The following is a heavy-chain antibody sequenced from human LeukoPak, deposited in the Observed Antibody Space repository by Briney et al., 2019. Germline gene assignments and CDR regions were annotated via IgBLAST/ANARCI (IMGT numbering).Heavy chain of an antibody. J-gene: IGHJ3*02. Sequence: PGGSLRLSCAASGFTVSSNYMSWVCQAPGKGLEWVSVIYSGGSTYYADSVKGRFTISRDNSKNTLYLQMNSLRAEDTAVYYCAREGPLWPTNDAFDIWGQGTMVTVSS. D-gene: IGHD3-10*01. CDR1: GFTVSSNY. CDR3: AREGPLWPTNDAFDI. V-gene: IGHV3-53*01. CDR2: IYSGGST.